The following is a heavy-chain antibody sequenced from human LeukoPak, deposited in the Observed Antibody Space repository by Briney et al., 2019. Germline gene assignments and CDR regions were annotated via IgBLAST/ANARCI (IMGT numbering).Heavy chain of an antibody. J-gene: IGHJ4*02. D-gene: IGHD6-19*01. V-gene: IGHV4-59*04. CDR2: IYYSGST. Sequence: PSETLSLTCTVSGGSISSYYWSWIRQPPGKGLEWIGYIYYSGSTYYNPSLKSRVTISVDTSKNQFSLKLSSVTAADTAVYYCAGTLGSGLYYFDYWGQGTLVTVSS. CDR3: AGTLGSGLYYFDY. CDR1: GGSISSYY.